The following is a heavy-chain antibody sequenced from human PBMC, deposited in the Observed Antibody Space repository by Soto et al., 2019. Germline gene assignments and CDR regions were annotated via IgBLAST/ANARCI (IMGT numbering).Heavy chain of an antibody. CDR3: ARRGYSSSWYYYPYDGMDV. Sequence: QVQLVQSGAEVKKPGASVKVSCKASGYTFTSYDINWVRQATGQGLEWMGWMNPNSGITGYAQKFQGRVTMTTNTSISRAYTELSSLRSEDTAIYYCARRGYSSSWYYYPYDGMDVWGQGTRVTVSS. CDR2: MNPNSGIT. CDR1: GYTFTSYD. D-gene: IGHD6-13*01. V-gene: IGHV1-8*01. J-gene: IGHJ6*02.